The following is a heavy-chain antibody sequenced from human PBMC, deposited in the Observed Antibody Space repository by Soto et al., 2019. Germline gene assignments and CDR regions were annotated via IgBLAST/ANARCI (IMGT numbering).Heavy chain of an antibody. Sequence: EVQLLESGGGLVQPGGSLRLSCAASGFTFNSFAMSWVRQAPGKGLEWVSSISGSGGSTYYADSVRGRFTISRDNSKNTLYVQMNSLRVEDTAVYYCARDEGVPMVRGYDNWGQGTLVAVSS. CDR2: ISGSGGST. V-gene: IGHV3-23*01. D-gene: IGHD3-10*01. J-gene: IGHJ4*02. CDR1: GFTFNSFA. CDR3: ARDEGVPMVRGYDN.